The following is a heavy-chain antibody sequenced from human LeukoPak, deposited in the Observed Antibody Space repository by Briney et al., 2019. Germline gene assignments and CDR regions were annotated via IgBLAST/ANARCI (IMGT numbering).Heavy chain of an antibody. J-gene: IGHJ5*02. V-gene: IGHV4-4*07. CDR1: GGSISSYY. CDR3: ARHSNWNGGVDWFDP. CDR2: IYTSGST. Sequence: SETLSLTCTVSGGSISSYYWSWIRQPAGKGLEWIGRIYTSGSTNYNPSLKSRVTMSVDTSKNQFSLKLSSVTAADTAVYYCARHSNWNGGVDWFDPWGQGTQVTVSS. D-gene: IGHD1-20*01.